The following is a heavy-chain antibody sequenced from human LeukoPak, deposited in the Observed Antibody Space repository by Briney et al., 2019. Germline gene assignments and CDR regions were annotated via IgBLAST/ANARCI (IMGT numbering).Heavy chain of an antibody. CDR2: ISGSGDST. Sequence: PGGSLRLSCAASGFTFSSYTMSWVRQAPGKGLGWVSAISGSGDSTCYADSVKGRFTISRDNSKNTLFLQMNSLRAEDTAVYYCARGVIAAAGFFDFWGQGALVTVSS. V-gene: IGHV3-23*01. CDR3: ARGVIAAAGFFDF. D-gene: IGHD6-13*01. CDR1: GFTFSSYT. J-gene: IGHJ4*02.